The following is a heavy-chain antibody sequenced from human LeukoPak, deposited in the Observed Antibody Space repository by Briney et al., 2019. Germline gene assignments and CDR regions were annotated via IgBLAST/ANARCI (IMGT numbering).Heavy chain of an antibody. Sequence: GASVKVSCKASGYTFTSYYMHWVRQAPGQGLEWMGIINPSGGSTSYAQKFQGRVTMTRDTSTSTVYMELSSLRSEDTAVYYCARGRVVVAATPSEYFQHWGQGTLVTVSS. CDR3: ARGRVVVAATPSEYFQH. CDR2: INPSGGST. V-gene: IGHV1-46*01. D-gene: IGHD2-15*01. CDR1: GYTFTSYY. J-gene: IGHJ1*01.